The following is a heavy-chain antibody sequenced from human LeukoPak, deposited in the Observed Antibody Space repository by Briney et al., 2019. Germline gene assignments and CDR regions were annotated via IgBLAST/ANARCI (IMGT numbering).Heavy chain of an antibody. Sequence: SETLSLTCAFYGGSFSGYYWSWIRQPPGKGLEWIGEINHSGSTNYNPSLKSRVTISVDTSKNQFSLKLSSVTAADTAVYYCARHEGIAVAGTGDHFDYWGQGTLVTVSS. CDR2: INHSGST. CDR1: GGSFSGYY. CDR3: ARHEGIAVAGTGDHFDY. V-gene: IGHV4-34*01. D-gene: IGHD6-19*01. J-gene: IGHJ4*02.